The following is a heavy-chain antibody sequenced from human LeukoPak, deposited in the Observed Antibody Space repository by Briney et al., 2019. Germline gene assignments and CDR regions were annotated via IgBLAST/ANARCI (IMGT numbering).Heavy chain of an antibody. D-gene: IGHD5-12*01. V-gene: IGHV3-9*03. CDR3: AKAGSGYDRRAFDY. Sequence: SLKISCAASGFTFDDYAMHWVRQAPGKGLEWVSGISWNSGSIGYADSVKGRFTISRDNAKNSLYLQMNSLRAEDMALYYCAKAGSGYDRRAFDYWGQGTLVTVSS. CDR2: ISWNSGSI. J-gene: IGHJ4*02. CDR1: GFTFDDYA.